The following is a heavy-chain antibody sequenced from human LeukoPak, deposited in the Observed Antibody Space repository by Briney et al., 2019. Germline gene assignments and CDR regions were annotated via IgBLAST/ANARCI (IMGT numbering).Heavy chain of an antibody. CDR1: GDSISSSSYY. J-gene: IGHJ4*02. D-gene: IGHD2-2*01. CDR3: ARGFRNCSSTTCYGGYYFDY. Sequence: PSETLSLTCTVSGDSISSSSYYWGWIRQPPGKELEWIGCIYYSGSTYYNPSLKSRVTISVDSSKNHFSLRLSSVTAADTAVYYCARGFRNCSSTTCYGGYYFDYWGQGTLVTVSS. CDR2: IYYSGST. V-gene: IGHV4-39*02.